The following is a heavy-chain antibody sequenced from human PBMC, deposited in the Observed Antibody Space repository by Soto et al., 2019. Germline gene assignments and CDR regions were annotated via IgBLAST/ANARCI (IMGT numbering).Heavy chain of an antibody. CDR2: IYHSGST. V-gene: IGHV4-38-2*01. Sequence: SETLSLTCAVSGYSIRNGYYWGWIRQPPGKGLEWIGTIYHSGSTYYNPSLKSRATISVDASENHFSLKLSSVTAADTAVYYCARVGPYCGGDCYSPPTWGQGTLVTVS. CDR1: GYSIRNGYY. CDR3: ARVGPYCGGDCYSPPT. D-gene: IGHD2-21*02. J-gene: IGHJ5*02.